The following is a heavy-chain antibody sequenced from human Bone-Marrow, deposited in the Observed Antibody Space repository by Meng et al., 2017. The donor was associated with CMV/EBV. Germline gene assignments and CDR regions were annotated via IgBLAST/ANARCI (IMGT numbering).Heavy chain of an antibody. CDR1: SDS. V-gene: IGHV3-21*01. J-gene: IGHJ4*02. D-gene: IGHD3-3*01. CDR2: ISSSSSYI. Sequence: SDSMTWVGKAHGKWMDWVSSISSSSSYISYADSVKGRFTISRDNAKNSLYLQMSSLRAEDTAVYYCARDREGQYYDFWSGYYRVFDYWGQGTLVTVSS. CDR3: ARDREGQYYDFWSGYYRVFDY.